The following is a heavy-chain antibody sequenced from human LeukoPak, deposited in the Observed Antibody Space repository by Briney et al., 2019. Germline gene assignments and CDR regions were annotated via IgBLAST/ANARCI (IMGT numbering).Heavy chain of an antibody. CDR3: ARAHLAVVGRTPDY. D-gene: IGHD6-19*01. V-gene: IGHV3-74*01. Sequence: PGGSLRLSCAASGFTFSSYWMHWVRQAPGKGLVWVSRIDNDGSTTTYADSVRGRFTISRDNAKNTLYLQMNSLRDEDTAVYYCARAHLAVVGRTPDYWGQGTLVTVSS. CDR2: IDNDGSTT. CDR1: GFTFSSYW. J-gene: IGHJ4*02.